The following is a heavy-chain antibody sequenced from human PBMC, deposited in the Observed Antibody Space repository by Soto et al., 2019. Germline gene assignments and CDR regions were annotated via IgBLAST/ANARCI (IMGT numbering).Heavy chain of an antibody. CDR2: FSDSGST. Sequence: QVQLQRWGAGLLKPSETLSLICAVYGGSFSGNYWTWIRQPPGKGLEWIGAFSDSGSTNYNPSLKSRVTISEDMSKSQFSLKLSSVTAADTAVYYCARGNFYYGMDVWGQGTTVTVSS. V-gene: IGHV4-34*01. CDR1: GGSFSGNY. J-gene: IGHJ6*02. CDR3: ARGNFYYGMDV.